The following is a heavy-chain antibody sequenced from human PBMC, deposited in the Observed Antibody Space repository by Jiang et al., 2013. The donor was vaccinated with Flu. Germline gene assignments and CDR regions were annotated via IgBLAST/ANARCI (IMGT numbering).Heavy chain of an antibody. V-gene: IGHV4-39*01. CDR3: ARHFQWEVVGIDY. J-gene: IGHJ4*02. Sequence: GPGLVKPSETLSLTCTVSGGSISSSSFFWGWIRQSPGKGLEWIGSFYYSGSSYYTPSLKSRVTISVETSKNQFSLKLTSVTAADTAVYYCARHFQWEVVGIDYWGQGTLVTVSS. CDR2: FYYSGSS. D-gene: IGHD1-26*01. CDR1: GGSISSSSFF.